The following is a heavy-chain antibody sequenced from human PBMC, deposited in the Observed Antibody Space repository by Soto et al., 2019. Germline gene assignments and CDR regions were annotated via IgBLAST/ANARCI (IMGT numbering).Heavy chain of an antibody. CDR1: GFTFTNYA. J-gene: IGHJ4*02. CDR2: ISGSGRST. V-gene: IGHV3-23*01. CDR3: AKGGALWFGGPVDY. Sequence: EVPVLESGGDLVQPGGSLRLSCAASGFTFTNYAMSWVRQAPGRGLEWVSSISGSGRSTYYAESVKGRVTISRDNSESTLYLQMNSLRADDTAVYYCAKGGALWFGGPVDYWGQGTLVTVSS. D-gene: IGHD3-10*01.